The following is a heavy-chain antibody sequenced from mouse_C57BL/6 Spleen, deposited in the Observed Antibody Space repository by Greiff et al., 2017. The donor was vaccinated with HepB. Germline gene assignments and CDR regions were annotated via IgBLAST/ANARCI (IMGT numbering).Heavy chain of an antibody. CDR3: AREGGYDRFDY. Sequence: QVQLQQPGAELVKPGASVKLSCKASGYTFTSYWMHWVKQRPGQGLEWIGMIHPNSGSTNYNEKFKSKATLTVDKSSSTAYMQLSSLTSEDSAVYYCAREGGYDRFDYWGQGTTLTVSS. D-gene: IGHD2-2*01. CDR2: IHPNSGST. V-gene: IGHV1-64*01. CDR1: GYTFTSYW. J-gene: IGHJ2*01.